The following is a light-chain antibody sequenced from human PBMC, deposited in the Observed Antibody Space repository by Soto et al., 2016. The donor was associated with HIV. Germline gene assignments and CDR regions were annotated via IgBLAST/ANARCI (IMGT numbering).Light chain of an antibody. Sequence: DIQMTQSPSTLSASVGDRVTITCRASQSISTWLAWFQQNPGKAPKLLIYKASNLESGVPSRFSGSGSGTEFNLTVSSLQPDDFATYYCQQYSHYWWTFGHGTKVEIK. J-gene: IGKJ1*01. CDR3: QQYSHYWWT. CDR1: QSISTW. CDR2: KAS. V-gene: IGKV1-5*03.